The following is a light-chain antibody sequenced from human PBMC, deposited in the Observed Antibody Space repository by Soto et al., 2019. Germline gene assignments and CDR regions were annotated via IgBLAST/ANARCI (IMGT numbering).Light chain of an antibody. CDR2: ATS. J-gene: IGKJ4*01. CDR3: QQYNNWPLS. V-gene: IGKV3-15*01. CDR1: QTISSN. Sequence: ESVMTQSPAAVSVYQGERATLSCRASQTISSNLAWYQQKPGQAPRLLIYATSTRATGIPARFSGSGSGTEFTLTISSLQSEDFAVYYCQQYNNWPLSFGGGIKVDIK.